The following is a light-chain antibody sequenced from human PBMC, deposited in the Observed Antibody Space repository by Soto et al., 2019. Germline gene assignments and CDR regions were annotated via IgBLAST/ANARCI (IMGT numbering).Light chain of an antibody. J-gene: IGLJ3*02. Sequence: QSVLTQPPSASGTPGQRVTISCSGSSSNIGSNYVYWYQQLPGTAPQLLIDRNDQRPSGVPDRFSGSKSGTSASLAISGLRSEDEAGYYCAAWDDSLSGVVFGGGTKLTVL. CDR2: RND. CDR3: AAWDDSLSGVV. CDR1: SSNIGSNY. V-gene: IGLV1-47*01.